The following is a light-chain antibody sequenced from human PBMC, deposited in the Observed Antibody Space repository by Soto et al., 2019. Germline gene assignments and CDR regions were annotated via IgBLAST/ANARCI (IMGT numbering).Light chain of an antibody. Sequence: SYELTQPPSVSVSPGQSATVTCSGAQLRNQFVCWYPQRPGQSPVAVIYQDNKRPSGIPGRFSGSHSRNTATLTISGTQSIDEADYYWQAWDRGSAVFGGGTKLAVL. V-gene: IGLV3-1*01. CDR1: QLRNQF. CDR2: QDN. CDR3: QAWDRGSAV. J-gene: IGLJ3*02.